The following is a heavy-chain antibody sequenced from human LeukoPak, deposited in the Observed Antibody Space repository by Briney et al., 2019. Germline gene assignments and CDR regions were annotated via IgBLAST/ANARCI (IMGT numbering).Heavy chain of an antibody. CDR3: ARYQKYFCRWFDP. D-gene: IGHD2-2*01. CDR2: IYSGGST. J-gene: IGHJ5*02. V-gene: IGHV3-66*01. Sequence: PGGSLRLSCAASGFTVSSNYMSWVRQAPGKGLEWVSDIYSGGSTYYADSVKGRFTISRDNSKNTLYLQMNCLTAEDTAVYYCARYQKYFCRWFDPWGQGTLVTVSS. CDR1: GFTVSSNY.